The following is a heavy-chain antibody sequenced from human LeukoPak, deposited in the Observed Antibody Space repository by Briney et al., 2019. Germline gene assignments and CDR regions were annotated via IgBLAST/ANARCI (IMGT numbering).Heavy chain of an antibody. Sequence: ASVKVSCKASGGTFSTYAISWVRQAPGQGLQWMGRILPILDVANYAQSFQGRVTVTADKSTSTAYMELSSLRSDDTAVYYCAGGFNARMDYWGQGTRVTVSS. CDR3: AGGFNARMDY. CDR1: GGTFSTYA. J-gene: IGHJ4*02. CDR2: ILPILDVA. V-gene: IGHV1-69*04. D-gene: IGHD2-2*01.